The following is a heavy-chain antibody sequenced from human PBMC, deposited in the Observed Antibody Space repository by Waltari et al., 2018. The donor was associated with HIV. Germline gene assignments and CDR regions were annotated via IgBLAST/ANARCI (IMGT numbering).Heavy chain of an antibody. Sequence: QVQLQESGPGLVKPSQTLSLTCTVSGGSISSGGYYWSWIRQHPGKGLEWIGYIYYSGSTYYNPSLKSLVTISVDTSKNQFSLKLSSVTAADTAVYYCARVDTVTSLPDAFDIWGQGTMVTVSS. V-gene: IGHV4-31*01. CDR3: ARVDTVTSLPDAFDI. CDR1: GGSISSGGYY. CDR2: IYYSGST. J-gene: IGHJ3*02. D-gene: IGHD4-17*01.